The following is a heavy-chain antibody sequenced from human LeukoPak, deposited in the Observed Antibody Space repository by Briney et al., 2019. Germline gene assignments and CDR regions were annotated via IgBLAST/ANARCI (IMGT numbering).Heavy chain of an antibody. CDR1: GGSISSYY. CDR3: ARDARGGYSYGLEVDY. V-gene: IGHV4-4*07. Sequence: PSETLSLTCTVSGGSISSYYWSWIRQPAGKGLEWIGRIYTSGSTNYNPSLKSRVTMSVDTSKNQFSLKLSSVTAAYTAVYYCARDARGGYSYGLEVDYWGQGTLVTVSS. CDR2: IYTSGST. D-gene: IGHD5-18*01. J-gene: IGHJ4*02.